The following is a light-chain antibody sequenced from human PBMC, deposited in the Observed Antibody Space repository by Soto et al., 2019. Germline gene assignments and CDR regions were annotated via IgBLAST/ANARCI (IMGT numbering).Light chain of an antibody. CDR2: DVS. Sequence: QSALTQPASVSGSPGQSITISCTGTSSDVGGYDYVSWYQQHPGKVPKLMIYDVSSRPSGVSNRFSGSKSGNTASLTISGLQAEDEADYYCSSYASSSTLVFGGGTNSPS. V-gene: IGLV2-14*01. J-gene: IGLJ2*01. CDR1: SSDVGGYDY. CDR3: SSYASSSTLV.